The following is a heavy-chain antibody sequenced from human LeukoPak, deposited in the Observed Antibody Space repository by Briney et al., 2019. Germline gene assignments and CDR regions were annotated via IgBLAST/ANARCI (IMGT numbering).Heavy chain of an antibody. CDR2: INHSGST. J-gene: IGHJ4*02. D-gene: IGHD4-17*01. CDR3: ARRAVTTRFDY. V-gene: IGHV4-34*01. CDR1: GGSFSGYY. Sequence: PSETLSLTCTVYGGSFSGYYWSWIRQPPGKGLEWIGEINHSGSTNYNPSLKSRVTISVDTSKNQFSLKLSFVTAADTAVYYCARRAVTTRFDYWGQGTLVTVSS.